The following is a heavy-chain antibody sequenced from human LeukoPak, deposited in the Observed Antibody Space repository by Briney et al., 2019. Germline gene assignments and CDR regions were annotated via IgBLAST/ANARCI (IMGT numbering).Heavy chain of an antibody. CDR2: IYYRGST. CDR1: GGSISSGGYY. CDR3: ARGVTMIVVVIHDWYFDL. V-gene: IGHV4-31*03. J-gene: IGHJ2*01. Sequence: SETLSLTCTVSGGSISSGGYYWSWIRQHPGKGLEWIGYIYYRGSTYYNPSLKSRVTISVDTSKNQFSLKLSSVTAADTAVYYCARGVTMIVVVIHDWYFDLWGRGTLVTVSS. D-gene: IGHD3-22*01.